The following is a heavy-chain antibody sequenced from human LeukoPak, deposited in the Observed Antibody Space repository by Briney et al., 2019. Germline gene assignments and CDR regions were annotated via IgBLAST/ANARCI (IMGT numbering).Heavy chain of an antibody. CDR2: ISSAGGTT. CDR3: VKVGDSGYGEYYQH. D-gene: IGHD5-12*01. V-gene: IGHV3-64D*06. J-gene: IGHJ1*01. CDR1: GFTFRDYP. Sequence: GGSLRLSCSASGFTFRDYPIHWVRQAPGEGLQYVTAISSAGGTTYYADSVRGRFTISRDNSKNTLYLQMSSLRAEDTALYYCVKVGDSGYGEYYQHWGQGTLVTVSS.